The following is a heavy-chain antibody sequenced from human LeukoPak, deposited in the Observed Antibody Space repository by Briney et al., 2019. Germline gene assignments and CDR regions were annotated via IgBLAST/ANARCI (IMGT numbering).Heavy chain of an antibody. CDR2: ISGSGGST. CDR1: GFTFSSYA. V-gene: IGHV3-23*01. Sequence: GGSLRLSCAASGFTFSSYAMSWVRQAPEKGLEWVSAISGSGGSTYYADSVKGRFTISRDNSKNTLYLQMNSLRAEDTAVYYCAKTLKPKVVPALFDPWGQGTLVTVSS. J-gene: IGHJ5*02. D-gene: IGHD2-2*01. CDR3: AKTLKPKVVPALFDP.